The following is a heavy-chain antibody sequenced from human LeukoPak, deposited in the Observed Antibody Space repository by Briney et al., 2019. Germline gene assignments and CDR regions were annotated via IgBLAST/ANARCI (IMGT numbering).Heavy chain of an antibody. Sequence: SVKVSCKASGGTFSSYAISWVRQAPGQGLEWMGRIIPILGIANYEQKFQGRVTITADKSKSTAYMELSSLRSEDTAVYYCAREDPPYNLDYWGQGTLVTVSS. CDR3: AREDPPYNLDY. CDR1: GGTFSSYA. CDR2: IIPILGIA. V-gene: IGHV1-69*04. J-gene: IGHJ4*02. D-gene: IGHD5-24*01.